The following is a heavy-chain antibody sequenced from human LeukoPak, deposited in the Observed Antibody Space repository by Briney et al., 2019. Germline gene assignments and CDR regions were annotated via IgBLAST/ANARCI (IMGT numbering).Heavy chain of an antibody. J-gene: IGHJ4*02. CDR2: ISISSSTI. D-gene: IGHD2-2*01. CDR1: GFTFSSYS. CDR3: ARGNIGYCSSTSCYEGDY. Sequence: GGSLRLSCAASGFTFSSYSMNWVRQAPGKGLEGVSYISISSSTIYYADSVKGRFTISRDNAKNSLYLQMNSLRAEDTAVYYCARGNIGYCSSTSCYEGDYWGQGALVTVSP. V-gene: IGHV3-48*01.